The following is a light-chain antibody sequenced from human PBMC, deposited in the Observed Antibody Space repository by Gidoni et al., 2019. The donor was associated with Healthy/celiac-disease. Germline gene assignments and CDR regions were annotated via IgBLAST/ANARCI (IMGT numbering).Light chain of an antibody. CDR2: LGS. CDR3: MQALQTQWT. V-gene: IGKV2-28*01. Sequence: DIVMTQSPLSLPVTPGEPASIPCRSSQSLLHSNGYNYLDWYLQKPGQSPQLLIYLGSNRAAGVPDRCSGSGSGTDFTLKISRVEAEDVGVYYCMQALQTQWTFXQXTKVEIK. CDR1: QSLLHSNGYNY. J-gene: IGKJ1*01.